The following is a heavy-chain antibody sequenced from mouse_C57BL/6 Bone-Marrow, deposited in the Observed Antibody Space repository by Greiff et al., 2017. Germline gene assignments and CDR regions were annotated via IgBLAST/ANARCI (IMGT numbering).Heavy chain of an antibody. CDR2: IWWDYDK. V-gene: IGHV8-8*01. CDR1: GFSLSTFGMG. D-gene: IGHD1-1*01. CDR3: ARIWNYGSTYFDY. Sequence: QVTLKESGPGILQPSQTLSLTCSFSGFSLSTFGMGVGWIRQPSGKGLEWLAHIWWDYDKSYNPALKSRLTISKDTSKNQVFLKIANVDTADTATYYCARIWNYGSTYFDYWGQGTTLTGSS. J-gene: IGHJ2*01.